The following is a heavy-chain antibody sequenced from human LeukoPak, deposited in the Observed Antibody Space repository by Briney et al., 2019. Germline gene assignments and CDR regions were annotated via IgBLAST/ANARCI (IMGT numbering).Heavy chain of an antibody. CDR3: AKSPNFDWLPSDY. CDR1: GFTFSTYA. Sequence: GGSLRLSCAASGFTFSTYAMSWVRQAPGKGLEWVSGISGSGGSTYYTDSVKGRFTISRDNSKNTLYLQMNSLRAEETAIYYCAKSPNFDWLPSDYWGQGTLVTVSS. CDR2: ISGSGGST. V-gene: IGHV3-23*01. D-gene: IGHD3-9*01. J-gene: IGHJ4*02.